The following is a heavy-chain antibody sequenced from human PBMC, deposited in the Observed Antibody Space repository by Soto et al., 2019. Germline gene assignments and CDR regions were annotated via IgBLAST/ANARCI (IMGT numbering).Heavy chain of an antibody. Sequence: GGSLRLSCAASGFTFSSYAMNWVRQAPGKGLEWVSVISGSGDSTYYADSVKGRFTISRDNSKNTLYLQMNSLRTEDTAVYYCARRGHGTYFYYWGQGTLVTVSS. V-gene: IGHV3-23*01. CDR1: GFTFSSYA. J-gene: IGHJ4*02. CDR2: ISGSGDST. CDR3: ARRGHGTYFYY. D-gene: IGHD6-13*01.